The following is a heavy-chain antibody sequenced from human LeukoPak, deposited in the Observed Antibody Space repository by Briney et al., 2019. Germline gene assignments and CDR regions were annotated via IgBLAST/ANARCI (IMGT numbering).Heavy chain of an antibody. V-gene: IGHV3-7*01. Sequence: PGGSLRLSCAASGFTFSSYWMHWVRQAPGKGLEWVANIKQDGGEKYFLDSVKGRFTISRDNAKNSLYLQVNSLRAEDTAVYYCARGRVYYYDSSGYYFGGDDAFDIWGQGTMVTVSS. CDR2: IKQDGGEK. D-gene: IGHD3-22*01. CDR3: ARGRVYYYDSSGYYFGGDDAFDI. J-gene: IGHJ3*02. CDR1: GFTFSSYW.